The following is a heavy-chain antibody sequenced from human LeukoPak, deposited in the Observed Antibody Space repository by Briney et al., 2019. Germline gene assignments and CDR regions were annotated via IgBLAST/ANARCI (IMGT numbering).Heavy chain of an antibody. CDR2: IIPIFGTA. CDR1: GGTFSSYA. J-gene: IGHJ4*02. D-gene: IGHD3-22*01. CDR3: ARGSLTDYYDSSGYLDY. Sequence: AASVTVSCTASGGTFSSYAISWVRQAPGQGLEWMGGIIPIFGTANYAQKFQGRVTITADESTSTAYMELSSLRSEDTAVYYCARGSLTDYYDSSGYLDYWGQGTLVTVSS. V-gene: IGHV1-69*13.